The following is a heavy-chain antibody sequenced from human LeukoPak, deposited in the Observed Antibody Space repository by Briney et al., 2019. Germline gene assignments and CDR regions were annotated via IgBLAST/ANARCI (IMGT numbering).Heavy chain of an antibody. CDR2: IYSGGST. CDR3: AKAGSNWGYFDY. CDR1: GFTVSSNY. Sequence: QSGGSLRLSCAASGFTVSSNYMSWVRQAPGKGLEWVSVIYSGGSTYYADSVKGRFTITRDNSKNTLYLQMNSLRAEDTAVYYCAKAGSNWGYFDYWGQGTLVTVSS. J-gene: IGHJ4*02. V-gene: IGHV3-53*01. D-gene: IGHD7-27*01.